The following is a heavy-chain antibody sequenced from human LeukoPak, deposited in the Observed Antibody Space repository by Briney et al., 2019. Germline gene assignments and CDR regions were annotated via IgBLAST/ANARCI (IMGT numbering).Heavy chain of an antibody. V-gene: IGHV1-2*02. D-gene: IGHD6-13*01. Sequence: ASVKVSCKASGYTFTGYYMHWVRQAPGQGLEWMGWINPNSGGTNYAQKFQGRVTMTRATSISTAYMELSRLRSDDTAVYYCARAGRRIAAAHDYWGQGTLVTVSS. CDR3: ARAGRRIAAAHDY. J-gene: IGHJ4*02. CDR1: GYTFTGYY. CDR2: INPNSGGT.